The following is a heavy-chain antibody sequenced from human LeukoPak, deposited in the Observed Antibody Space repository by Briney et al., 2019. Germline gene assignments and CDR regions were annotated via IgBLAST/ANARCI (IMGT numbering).Heavy chain of an antibody. CDR3: ARDSGDGYDYGEQVFDY. J-gene: IGHJ4*02. Sequence: GGSLRLSCAASGFTFSSYSMNWVRQAPGKGLEWVSSISSSSSYIYYADSVKGRFTISRGNAKNSLYLQMNSLRAEDTAVYYCARDSGDGYDYGEQVFDYWGQGTLVTVSS. D-gene: IGHD4-17*01. V-gene: IGHV3-21*01. CDR2: ISSSSSYI. CDR1: GFTFSSYS.